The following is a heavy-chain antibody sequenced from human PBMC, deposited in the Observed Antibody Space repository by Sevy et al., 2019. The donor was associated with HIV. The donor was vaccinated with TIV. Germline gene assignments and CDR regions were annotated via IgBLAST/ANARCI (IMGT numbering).Heavy chain of an antibody. Sequence: GGSLRLSCTTSGFTFDDFAMSWFRQAPGKGLEWAAFITRNSYEAYGGTTEYAASVKGRFIISRDDSKSIAYLQMNSLKTDDTAVYYCTRGLATADTPEYYFDYWGQGTLVTVSS. V-gene: IGHV3-49*03. CDR2: ITRNSYEAYGGTT. CDR3: TRGLATADTPEYYFDY. D-gene: IGHD5-12*01. CDR1: GFTFDDFA. J-gene: IGHJ4*02.